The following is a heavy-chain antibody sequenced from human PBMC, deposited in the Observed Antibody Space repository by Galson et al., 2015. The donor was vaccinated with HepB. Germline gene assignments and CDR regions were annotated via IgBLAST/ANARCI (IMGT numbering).Heavy chain of an antibody. CDR3: AREEEGHCSRISCPAHYNGLDV. CDR1: GGTFSNYG. D-gene: IGHD2-2*01. CDR2: IIPIVDIR. V-gene: IGHV1-69*04. Sequence: SVKVSCKASGGTFSNYGISWVRQAPGQGLEWMGRIIPIVDIRNYAQKFQGRVTIIADKSTSTAYMELSSLRYEDTAVYYCAREEEGHCSRISCPAHYNGLDVWGQGTTVTVSS. J-gene: IGHJ6*02.